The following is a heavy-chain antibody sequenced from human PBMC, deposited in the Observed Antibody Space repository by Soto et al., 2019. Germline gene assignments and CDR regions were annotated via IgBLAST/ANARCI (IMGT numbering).Heavy chain of an antibody. D-gene: IGHD2-21*02. CDR2: IYYSGST. CDR3: ARDLVTSGFDI. Sequence: PSETMSLTYTVSGGSISSYYWSWIRQPPGKGLEWIGYIYYSGSTNYNPSLKSRVTISVDTSKNQFSLKLSSVTAADTAVYYCARDLVTSGFDIWGQGTIVTVSS. J-gene: IGHJ3*02. CDR1: GGSISSYY. V-gene: IGHV4-59*01.